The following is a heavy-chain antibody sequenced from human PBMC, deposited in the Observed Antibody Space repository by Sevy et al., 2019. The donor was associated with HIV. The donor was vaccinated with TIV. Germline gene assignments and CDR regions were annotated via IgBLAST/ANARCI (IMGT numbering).Heavy chain of an antibody. Sequence: GGSLRLSCAASGFTFSSYAMSWVRQAPGKGLEWVSAISGSGGSTYYADSVKGWFTISRDNSKNTLYLQMNSLRAEDTAVYYCAKDFPYYYDSSGYFDYWGQGTLVTVSS. V-gene: IGHV3-23*01. D-gene: IGHD3-22*01. CDR2: ISGSGGST. CDR1: GFTFSSYA. CDR3: AKDFPYYYDSSGYFDY. J-gene: IGHJ4*02.